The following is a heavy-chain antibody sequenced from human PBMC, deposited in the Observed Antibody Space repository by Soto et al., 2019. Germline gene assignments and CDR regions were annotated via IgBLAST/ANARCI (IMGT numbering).Heavy chain of an antibody. CDR2: IYYSGST. CDR1: GGSVSSGSYY. Sequence: SETLSLTCTVSGGSVSSGSYYWSWIRQPPGKGLEWIGYIYYSGSTNYNPSLKSRVTISVDTSKNQFSLKLSSVTAADTAVYYCARERRIGTDWFDPWGQGTLVTVSS. D-gene: IGHD1-1*01. CDR3: ARERRIGTDWFDP. J-gene: IGHJ5*02. V-gene: IGHV4-61*01.